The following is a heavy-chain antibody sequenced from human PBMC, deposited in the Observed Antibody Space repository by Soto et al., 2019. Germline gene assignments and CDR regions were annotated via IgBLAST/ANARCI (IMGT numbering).Heavy chain of an antibody. CDR3: AADSGYYYDSSGYHDFDY. Sequence: SVKVSCKASGFTFTSSSVRWVRQARGQRLECIGWIVVGSGNTNYAQKFQERVTITRDMSTSTAYMELSSLRSEDTAVYYWAADSGYYYDSSGYHDFDYWGQGTLVTVS. CDR2: IVVGSGNT. D-gene: IGHD3-22*01. CDR1: GFTFTSSS. V-gene: IGHV1-58*01. J-gene: IGHJ4*02.